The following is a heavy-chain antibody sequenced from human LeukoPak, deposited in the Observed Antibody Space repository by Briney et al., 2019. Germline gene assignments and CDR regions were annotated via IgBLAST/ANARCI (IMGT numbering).Heavy chain of an antibody. CDR2: IYYSGST. Sequence: SETLSLTCTVSGGSISSYYWSWIRQPPGKGLEWIGYIYYSGSTNYNPSLKSRVTISVDTSKNQFSLKLSSVTAADTAVYYCARGGSSGSYFFGLDYWGQGTLVTVSS. J-gene: IGHJ4*02. D-gene: IGHD1-26*01. CDR1: GGSISSYY. V-gene: IGHV4-59*01. CDR3: ARGGSSGSYFFGLDY.